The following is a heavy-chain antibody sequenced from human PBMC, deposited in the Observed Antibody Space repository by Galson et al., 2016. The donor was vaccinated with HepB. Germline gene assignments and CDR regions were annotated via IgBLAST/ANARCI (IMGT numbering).Heavy chain of an antibody. J-gene: IGHJ4*02. D-gene: IGHD3-10*01. CDR1: GFTFSRYG. Sequence: SCAASGFTFSRYGMHWVRQAPGKGLEWVTFISFDGSNKYYEDSVKGRFIISRDNSKHTLYLQMNSLRTEDTAVYYCTKDPYYYGSGSYLYFHYWGQGTLVTFSS. V-gene: IGHV3-30*18. CDR3: TKDPYYYGSGSYLYFHY. CDR2: ISFDGSNK.